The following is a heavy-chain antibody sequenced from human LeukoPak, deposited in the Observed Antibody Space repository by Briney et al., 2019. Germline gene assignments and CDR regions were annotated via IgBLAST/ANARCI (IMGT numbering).Heavy chain of an antibody. CDR1: GASLNSYY. J-gene: IGHJ4*02. Sequence: SETLSLTCTVSGASLNSYYRSWIRQPAGKGLEWIGRIYSGGSTNYNPSLKSRVTLSVDTSKNQFSLRLSSLTVADTAVYYCAREGRYGDYEGYWGQGTLVTVSS. CDR3: AREGRYGDYEGY. D-gene: IGHD4-17*01. CDR2: IYSGGST. V-gene: IGHV4-4*07.